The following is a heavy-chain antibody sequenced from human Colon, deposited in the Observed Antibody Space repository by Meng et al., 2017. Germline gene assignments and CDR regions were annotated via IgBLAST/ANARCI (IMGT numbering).Heavy chain of an antibody. D-gene: IGHD4-17*01. J-gene: IGHJ5*02. CDR1: GGSISSGDYY. CDR2: IYYSGST. V-gene: IGHV4-30-4*01. Sequence: AQLPESGPGLVPPSQPLSLTCTVSGGSISSGDYYWSWIRQPPVNGQQSIGYIYYSGSTYSHASLKSRVTISIDRSKNQFSLKLSSVTAADTAVYYCARDRKHYGERGWFDPWGQGTLVTVSS. CDR3: ARDRKHYGERGWFDP.